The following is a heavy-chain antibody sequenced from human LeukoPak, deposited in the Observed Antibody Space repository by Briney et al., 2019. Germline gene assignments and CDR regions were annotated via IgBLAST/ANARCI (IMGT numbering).Heavy chain of an antibody. CDR2: INPNSGGT. J-gene: IGHJ4*02. Sequence: ASVKVSCKASGYTFTGYYMHWVRQAPGQGLEWMGWINPNSGGTNYAQKFQGRVTMTRDTSISTAYMELSRLRSDDTAVYYCARDSKLLWFGESGSNDYWGQGTLVTVSS. V-gene: IGHV1-2*02. CDR3: ARDSKLLWFGESGSNDY. D-gene: IGHD3-10*01. CDR1: GYTFTGYY.